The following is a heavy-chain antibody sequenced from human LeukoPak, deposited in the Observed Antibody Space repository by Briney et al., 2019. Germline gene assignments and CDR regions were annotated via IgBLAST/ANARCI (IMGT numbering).Heavy chain of an antibody. CDR1: GFTFSSYW. V-gene: IGHV3-74*01. D-gene: IGHD2-2*01. CDR2: IISDGSST. J-gene: IGHJ4*02. Sequence: SGGSLRLSCAASGFTFSSYWMHWVRHAPGKGLVWVSGIISDGSSTSYADSVKGRFTISRDNAKNTLYLQMNSLRAEDTAVYYCASPPGYCSSTSCRSPLRYWGQGTLVTVSS. CDR3: ASPPGYCSSTSCRSPLRY.